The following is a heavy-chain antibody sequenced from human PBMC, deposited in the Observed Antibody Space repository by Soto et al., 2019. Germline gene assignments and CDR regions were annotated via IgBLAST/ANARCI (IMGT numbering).Heavy chain of an antibody. CDR3: AREGPIGDYYVMDV. CDR1: GYTFTRYY. V-gene: IGHV1-46*01. Sequence: QVQLVQSGAEVKEPGASVKVSCKASGYTFTRYYIHWVRQAAGQGLQWLGVMNLSGGTTTYAQKFQGRATMTRDTSTSTAYMEPRSLRSEDTSVYFCAREGPIGDYYVMDVWGQGTTVIVS. J-gene: IGHJ6*02. CDR2: MNLSGGTT.